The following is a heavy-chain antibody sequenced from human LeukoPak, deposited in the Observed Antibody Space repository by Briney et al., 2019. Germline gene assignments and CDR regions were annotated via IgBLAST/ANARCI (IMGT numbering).Heavy chain of an antibody. CDR3: MRGRDAYKSNTFDI. CDR1: GGTFSSYA. CDR2: IIPIFGTS. V-gene: IGHV1-69*13. J-gene: IGHJ3*02. D-gene: IGHD5-24*01. Sequence: GASVKVSCKASGGTFSSYAISWVRQAPGQGLEWMGGIIPIFGTSNYAQKFQGRVTISADESTSTAYTELSSLRSEDTAVYYCMRGRDAYKSNTFDIWGQGTMVTVSS.